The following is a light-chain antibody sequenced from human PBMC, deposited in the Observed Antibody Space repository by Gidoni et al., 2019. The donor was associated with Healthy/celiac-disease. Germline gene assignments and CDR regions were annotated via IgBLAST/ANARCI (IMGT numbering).Light chain of an antibody. J-gene: IGKJ1*01. V-gene: IGKV1-39*01. CDR1: QSISSY. Sequence: DIQMTQSPSSLSASVGDRVTITCRANQSISSYLHWYQQKPGKAPKLLIYAASSLQSGVPSRFSGSGSGTDFTLTISSLQPEDFATYYCQQSYSTPRTFGQGTKVEIK. CDR2: AAS. CDR3: QQSYSTPRT.